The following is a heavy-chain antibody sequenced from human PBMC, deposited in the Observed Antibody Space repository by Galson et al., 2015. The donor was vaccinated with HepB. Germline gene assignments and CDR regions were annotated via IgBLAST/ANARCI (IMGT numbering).Heavy chain of an antibody. Sequence: SETLSLTCAVYGGSFSGYYWSWIRQPPGKGLEWIGEINHSGSTNYNPSLKSRVTISVDTSKNQFSLKLSSVAAADTAVYYCARGQGVGLAYYFDYWGQGTLVTVSS. CDR3: ARGQGVGLAYYFDY. CDR2: INHSGST. D-gene: IGHD1-26*01. J-gene: IGHJ4*02. CDR1: GGSFSGYY. V-gene: IGHV4-34*01.